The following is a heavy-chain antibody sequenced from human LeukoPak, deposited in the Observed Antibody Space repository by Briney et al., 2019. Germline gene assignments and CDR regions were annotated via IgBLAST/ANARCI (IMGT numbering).Heavy chain of an antibody. Sequence: ASVKVSCKASGYTFTSYGISWVRQAPGQGLEWMGWISAYNGNTNYAQKLQGRVTMTTDTSTSTAYMELRSLRSDDTAVYYCARDRGYYYVSSGPPRYWGQGTLVTVSS. J-gene: IGHJ4*02. D-gene: IGHD3-22*01. CDR2: ISAYNGNT. CDR1: GYTFTSYG. CDR3: ARDRGYYYVSSGPPRY. V-gene: IGHV1-18*01.